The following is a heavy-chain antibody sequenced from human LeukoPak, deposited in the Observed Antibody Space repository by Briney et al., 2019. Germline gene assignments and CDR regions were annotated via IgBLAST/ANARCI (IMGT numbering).Heavy chain of an antibody. D-gene: IGHD6-25*01. Sequence: SETLSLTCAAYGGSFSGYYWSWIRQPPGKGLEWIGEINHSGSTNYNPSLKSRVTISVDTSKNQFSLKLSSVTAADTAVYYCASLAGIVADNWFDPWGQGTLVTVSS. J-gene: IGHJ5*02. CDR1: GGSFSGYY. CDR3: ASLAGIVADNWFDP. CDR2: INHSGST. V-gene: IGHV4-34*01.